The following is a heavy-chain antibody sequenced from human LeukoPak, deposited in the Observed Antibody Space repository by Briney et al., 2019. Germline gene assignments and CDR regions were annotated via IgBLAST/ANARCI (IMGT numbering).Heavy chain of an antibody. Sequence: GASVKVSCKASGYTFTSYDISWVRQATGQGPEWMGWMNPNSGNTGYAEKFQGRVTMTRNTSIRTAYMELSSLRSEDTAVYYCARITSKDDDYWGQGTLVTVSS. D-gene: IGHD3-10*01. CDR1: GYTFTSYD. CDR2: MNPNSGNT. J-gene: IGHJ4*02. CDR3: ARITSKDDDY. V-gene: IGHV1-8*01.